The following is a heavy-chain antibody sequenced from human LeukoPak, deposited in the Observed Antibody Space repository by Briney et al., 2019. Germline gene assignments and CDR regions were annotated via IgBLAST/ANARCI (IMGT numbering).Heavy chain of an antibody. V-gene: IGHV1-24*01. CDR3: ATAFRKFWTGYPNFDY. CDR2: FDPDEGEI. J-gene: IGHJ4*02. D-gene: IGHD3/OR15-3a*01. Sequence: ASVKVSCKVSGYTLPELTMYWVRQAPGKGLEYMGGFDPDEGEIIYAQKFQGRVTMTEDTSSDTAYMELSSLRSEDTAVYYCATAFRKFWTGYPNFDYWGQGTLVTVSP. CDR1: GYTLPELT.